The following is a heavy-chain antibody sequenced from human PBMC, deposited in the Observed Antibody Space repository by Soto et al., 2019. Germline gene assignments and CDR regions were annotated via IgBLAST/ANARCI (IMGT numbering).Heavy chain of an antibody. D-gene: IGHD2-21*02. CDR2: IYPGDSDT. V-gene: IGHV5-51*01. Sequence: GESLNISCKCAGYIFTSYWIGWVRQMPGKGLEWMGIIYPGDSDTRYSPSFQGQVTISADKSISTAYLQWSSLKASDTAMYYCARRLCGGDCYSEYYFDYWGQGTLVTVSS. CDR1: GYIFTSYW. CDR3: ARRLCGGDCYSEYYFDY. J-gene: IGHJ4*02.